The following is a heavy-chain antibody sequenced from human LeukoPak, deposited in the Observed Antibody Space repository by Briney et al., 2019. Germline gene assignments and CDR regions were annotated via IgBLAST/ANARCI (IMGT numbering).Heavy chain of an antibody. J-gene: IGHJ4*02. D-gene: IGHD3-22*01. CDR2: IFDSGTT. Sequence: PSQILALTCTVSGGSISRDPYYWTWLRQSPGKGLEWLGHIFDSGTTYYNPSLKSRLSISLDTSKNQFSLKLTSVTAAHTAVYYCARDPQRSYYYDSSGFEGDYWGQGTLVTVSS. CDR1: GGSISRDPYY. CDR3: ARDPQRSYYYDSSGFEGDY. V-gene: IGHV4-30-4*01.